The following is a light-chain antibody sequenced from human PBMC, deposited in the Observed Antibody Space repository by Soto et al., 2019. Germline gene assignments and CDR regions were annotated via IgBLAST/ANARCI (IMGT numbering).Light chain of an antibody. CDR2: DAS. J-gene: IGKJ5*01. V-gene: IGKV3-20*01. CDR3: QQYGTSEII. CDR1: QTVRNNY. Sequence: EIVMTQSPPTLSVSPGERATLSCRASQTVRNNYLAWYQQKPGQAPRLLIYDASSRATGVPDRYSASGSGTDFTLTISRLEPEDFAVFFCQQYGTSEIIFGQGTRLE.